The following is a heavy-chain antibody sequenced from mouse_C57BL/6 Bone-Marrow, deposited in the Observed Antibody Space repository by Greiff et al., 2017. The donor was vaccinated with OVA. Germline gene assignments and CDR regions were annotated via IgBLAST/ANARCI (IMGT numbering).Heavy chain of an antibody. CDR1: GYSFTSYY. D-gene: IGHD1-1*01. CDR2: IYPGSGNT. CDR3: ASDYYGSSYEFAY. V-gene: IGHV1-66*01. Sequence: VNVVESGPELVKPGASVKISCKASGYSFTSYYIHWVKQRPGQGLEWIGWIYPGSGNTKYNEKFKGKATLTADTSSSTAYMQLSSLTSEDSAVYYCASDYYGSSYEFAYWGQGTLVTVSA. J-gene: IGHJ3*01.